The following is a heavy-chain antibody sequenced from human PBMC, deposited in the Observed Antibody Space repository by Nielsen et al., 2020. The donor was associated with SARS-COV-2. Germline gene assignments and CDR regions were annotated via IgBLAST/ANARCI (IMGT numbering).Heavy chain of an antibody. J-gene: IGHJ6*03. Sequence: ESPNISCQGSGYSFTSHWITWERQIPGKGLERMWRIDPSDPHDDYSPSFQGHVAISADKSISTAYLQLSSLKAADTAMYYCARYTSDYYYYYYLDVWGTGTTVTVPS. CDR2: IDPSDPHD. CDR3: ARYTSDYYYYYYLDV. D-gene: IGHD6-25*01. V-gene: IGHV5-10-1*01. CDR1: GYSFTSHW.